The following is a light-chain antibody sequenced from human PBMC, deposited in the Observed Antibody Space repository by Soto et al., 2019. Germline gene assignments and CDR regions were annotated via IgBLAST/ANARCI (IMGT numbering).Light chain of an antibody. J-gene: IGKJ4*01. V-gene: IGKV3-11*01. CDR2: DAS. Sequence: ELVMTQSPATLSVSTGERAPLSFRASQSVSSYLAWYQQKPGQAPRLLIYDASNRATGIPARFSGSGSGTDFTLTISSLEPEDFAVYYCQQRSNWPLTFGGGTKVDIK. CDR1: QSVSSY. CDR3: QQRSNWPLT.